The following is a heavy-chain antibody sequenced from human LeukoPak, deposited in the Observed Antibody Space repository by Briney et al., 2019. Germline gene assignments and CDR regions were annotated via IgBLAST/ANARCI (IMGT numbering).Heavy chain of an antibody. CDR3: ARDGLTGTTDGTLDD. Sequence: GGSLRLSCVVSGFTFSHYSMHWVRQAPGKGLEWVAVILYDGSNKYYADSVKGRFTISRDNSKNTLYLQMNALRAEDTAMYYCARDGLTGTTDGTLDDWGQGTLVTVSS. J-gene: IGHJ4*02. V-gene: IGHV3-30-3*01. CDR1: GFTFSHYS. CDR2: ILYDGSNK. D-gene: IGHD1-20*01.